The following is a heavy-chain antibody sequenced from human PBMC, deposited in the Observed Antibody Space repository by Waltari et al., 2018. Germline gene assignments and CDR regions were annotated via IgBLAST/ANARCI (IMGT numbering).Heavy chain of an antibody. CDR3: ASNRDMLG. V-gene: IGHV1-2*06. J-gene: IGHJ3*01. CDR1: GYRFTAYH. Sequence: QVQLVQSGAEVKKPRASVKVSCKTSGYRFTAYHMHWVRQAPGQGLEWMGRINPNTGDTTYAQKFEGRVTMTRDTAMSTAYMELNNLTSDDTALYFCASNRDMLGWGQGTMVIVSS. D-gene: IGHD2-8*01. CDR2: INPNTGDT.